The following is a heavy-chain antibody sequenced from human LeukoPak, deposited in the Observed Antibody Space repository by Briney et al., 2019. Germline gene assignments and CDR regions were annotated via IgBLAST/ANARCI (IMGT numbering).Heavy chain of an antibody. CDR3: AKTTTGYSSGRFPGWPVDY. CDR1: GFTFSSYA. V-gene: IGHV3-23*01. Sequence: GGSLRLSCAASGFTFSSYAMYWVRQAPGKGLEWVSGIFGSGGSTHYADSVKGRFTISRDNSKNTVHLQMNSLRAEDTAVYYCAKTTTGYSSGRFPGWPVDYWGQGTLVTVSS. D-gene: IGHD6-19*01. J-gene: IGHJ4*02. CDR2: IFGSGGST.